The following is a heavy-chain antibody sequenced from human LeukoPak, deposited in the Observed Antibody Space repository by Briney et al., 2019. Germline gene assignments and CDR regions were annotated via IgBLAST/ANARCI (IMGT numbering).Heavy chain of an antibody. D-gene: IGHD4-23*01. CDR1: GYSISSGYY. J-gene: IGHJ4*02. CDR2: IYHSGST. Sequence: SETLSLTCAVSGYSISSGYYWGWIRQPPGKGLEWIGSIYHSGSTYYNPSLKSRVTISVDTSKNQFSLKLSSVTAADTAVYYCAREWTTVASFDYWGQGTLVTVSS. V-gene: IGHV4-38-2*02. CDR3: AREWTTVASFDY.